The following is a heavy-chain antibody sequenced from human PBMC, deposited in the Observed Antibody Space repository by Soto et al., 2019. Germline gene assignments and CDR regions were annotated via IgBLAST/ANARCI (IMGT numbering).Heavy chain of an antibody. D-gene: IGHD3-16*01. CDR2: IYHSGRT. Sequence: QVQLQESGPGLVKPSQTLSLTCSVSGGSISRGDYYWSWIRQHPGRGLEWIGYIYHSGRTNYNPSLKSRVFISVDTSKSQFSLNLTSVTAADTAVYRCARVGSDFYAFDIWGQGTMVTVSS. J-gene: IGHJ3*02. CDR3: ARVGSDFYAFDI. V-gene: IGHV4-31*03. CDR1: GGSISRGDYY.